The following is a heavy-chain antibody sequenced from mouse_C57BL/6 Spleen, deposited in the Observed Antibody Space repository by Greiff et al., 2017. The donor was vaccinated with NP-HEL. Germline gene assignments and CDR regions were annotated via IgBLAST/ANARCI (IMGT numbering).Heavy chain of an antibody. CDR2: IRNKANGYTT. D-gene: IGHD1-1*01. CDR3: ASHLLRVAMDY. Sequence: EVHLVESGGGLVQPGGSLSLSCAASGFTFTDYYMSWVRQPPGKALEWLGFIRNKANGYTTEYSASVKGRFTISRDNSQSILYLQMNALRAEDSATYYWASHLLRVAMDYWGQGTSVTVSS. CDR1: GFTFTDYY. V-gene: IGHV7-3*01. J-gene: IGHJ4*01.